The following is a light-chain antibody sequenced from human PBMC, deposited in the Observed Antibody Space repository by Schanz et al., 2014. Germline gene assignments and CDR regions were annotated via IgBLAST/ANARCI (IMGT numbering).Light chain of an antibody. J-gene: IGKJ3*01. CDR2: GAS. V-gene: IGKV3-15*01. Sequence: IVLTQSPGTLSLSPGERATLSCRASQSIGSFWLAWYQQKPGQAPRLLIYGASTRATGIPARFSGSGSGTEFTLTISSLQSEDFAVYYCQQYNNWPLFTFGPWTKVDIK. CDR1: QSIGSF. CDR3: QQYNNWPLFT.